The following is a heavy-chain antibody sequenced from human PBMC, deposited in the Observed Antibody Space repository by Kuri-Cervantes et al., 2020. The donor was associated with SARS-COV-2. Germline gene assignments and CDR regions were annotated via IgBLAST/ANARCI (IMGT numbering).Heavy chain of an antibody. CDR3: AKGGTRRLETYYDFWSGYYTFDY. Sequence: LSLTCAASGFISSDYYMTWIRQPPGKGLEWVSYISSSGSAINYTDSVKGRFTISRDNSKNTLYLQMNSLRAEDTAVYYCAKGGTRRLETYYDFWSGYYTFDYWGQGTLVTVSS. V-gene: IGHV3-11*01. D-gene: IGHD3-3*01. CDR2: ISSSGSAI. CDR1: GFISSDYY. J-gene: IGHJ4*02.